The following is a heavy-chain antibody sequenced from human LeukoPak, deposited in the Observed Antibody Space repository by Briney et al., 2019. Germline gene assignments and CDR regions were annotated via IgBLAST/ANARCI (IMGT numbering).Heavy chain of an antibody. Sequence: GGSLRLSCAASGFSFGVHAMSWVRQAPGKGPEWVATIGSGADLFYAESVKGRFTISRDDPRNTLWLQMNSLRAEDTALYYCAKDWTPHNRVYDCFDFWGQGTQVTVSS. CDR2: IGSGADL. D-gene: IGHD3-16*01. CDR1: GFSFGVHA. J-gene: IGHJ4*02. V-gene: IGHV3-23*01. CDR3: AKDWTPHNRVYDCFDF.